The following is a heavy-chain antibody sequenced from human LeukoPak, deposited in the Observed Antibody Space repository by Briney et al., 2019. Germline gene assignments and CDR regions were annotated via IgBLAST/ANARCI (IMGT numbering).Heavy chain of an antibody. CDR1: GGSISSSSYY. D-gene: IGHD6-6*01. J-gene: IGHJ6*03. Sequence: PSETLSLTCTVSGGSISSSSYYWGWIGQPPGKGLEWIGSIYYSGSTYYNPSLKSRVTISVDTSKNQFSLKLSSVTAADTAVYYCARDGSSSYYYYYMDVWGKGTTVTVSS. V-gene: IGHV4-39*07. CDR3: ARDGSSSYYYYYMDV. CDR2: IYYSGST.